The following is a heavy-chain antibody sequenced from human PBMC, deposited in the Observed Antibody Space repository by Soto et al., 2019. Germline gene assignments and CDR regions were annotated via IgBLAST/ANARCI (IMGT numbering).Heavy chain of an antibody. J-gene: IGHJ5*02. D-gene: IGHD6-13*01. Sequence: QVLLVQSGAELKKPGSSVKVSCKASGVTFSSYGISWVRQAPGRGLEWMGGIIPLFGTTNYAQKFRGRVTVTADESTSTAYMELRGLRFEDTAVYYCARAHGSSWYNWFDPWGQGTLVTVSS. CDR1: GVTFSSYG. V-gene: IGHV1-69*01. CDR2: IIPLFGTT. CDR3: ARAHGSSWYNWFDP.